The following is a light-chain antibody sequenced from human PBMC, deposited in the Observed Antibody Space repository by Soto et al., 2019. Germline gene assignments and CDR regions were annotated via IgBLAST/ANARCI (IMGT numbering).Light chain of an antibody. V-gene: IGKV1-17*01. CDR1: QSINNH. Sequence: DIQMTQSPSSLSASVGDRVTITCRASQSINNHLSWYQQKPGKAPKLLIHDASSLQSGVPSRFSGSGSGTEFTLTISSLQPDDFATYYCQQYNSYAEFGQGTKVEIK. J-gene: IGKJ1*01. CDR3: QQYNSYAE. CDR2: DAS.